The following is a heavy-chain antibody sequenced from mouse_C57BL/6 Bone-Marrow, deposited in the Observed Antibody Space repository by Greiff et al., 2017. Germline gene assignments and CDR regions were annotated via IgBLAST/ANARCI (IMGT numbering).Heavy chain of an antibody. CDR2: ISDGGSYT. CDR3: ARDLAHFDY. CDR1: GFTFSSYA. V-gene: IGHV5-4*01. J-gene: IGHJ2*01. Sequence: EVNVVESGGGLVKPGGSLKLSCAASGFTFSSYAMSWVRQTPEQRLEWVATISDGGSYTYYPDNVKGRFTISRDNAKNNLYLQMSHLKSEDTAMYYCARDLAHFDYWGQGTTLTVSS.